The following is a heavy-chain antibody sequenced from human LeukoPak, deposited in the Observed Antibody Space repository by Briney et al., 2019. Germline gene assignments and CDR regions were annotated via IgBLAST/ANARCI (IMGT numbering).Heavy chain of an antibody. J-gene: IGHJ4*02. V-gene: IGHV2-5*01. CDR1: GFSLSTSGVG. CDR3: ARAYSSGWYVARFDY. Sequence: ESGPTLVKPTQTLTLTCTFSGFSLSTSGVGVGWIRQPPGRALEWLALIYWNDDKRYSPSLKSRLTITKDTSKNQVVLTMTNMDPVDTATYYCARAYSSGWYVARFDYWGQGTLVTVSS. CDR2: IYWNDDK. D-gene: IGHD6-19*01.